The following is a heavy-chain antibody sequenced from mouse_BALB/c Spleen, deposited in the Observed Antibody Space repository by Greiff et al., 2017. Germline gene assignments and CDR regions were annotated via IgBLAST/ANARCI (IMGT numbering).Heavy chain of an antibody. Sequence: LMESGGGLVKPGGSLKLSCAASGFTFSSFGMHWVRQAPEKGLEWVAYISSGSSTIYYADTVKGRFTISRDNPKNTLFLQMTSLRSEDTAMYYCARWRYDYWGQGTTLTVSS. CDR3: ARWRYDY. V-gene: IGHV5-17*02. CDR1: GFTFSSFG. J-gene: IGHJ2*01. D-gene: IGHD2-14*01. CDR2: ISSGSSTI.